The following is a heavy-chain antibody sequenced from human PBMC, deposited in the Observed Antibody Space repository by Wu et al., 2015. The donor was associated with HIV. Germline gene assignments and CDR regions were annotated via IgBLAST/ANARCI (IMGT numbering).Heavy chain of an antibody. CDR1: GYTFTGYY. CDR3: TRGARGVPKGVFEI. Sequence: QVQLVQSGAEVKKPGASVKVSCKASGYTFTGYYIHWVRQAPGQGLEWMAWINFNSGGANSAQMFQGRVTMTRDTSITTAYLELSSLTSDDTAVYYCTRGARGVPKGVFEIWAEGT. D-gene: IGHD3-10*01. J-gene: IGHJ3*02. CDR2: INFNSGGA. V-gene: IGHV1-2*02.